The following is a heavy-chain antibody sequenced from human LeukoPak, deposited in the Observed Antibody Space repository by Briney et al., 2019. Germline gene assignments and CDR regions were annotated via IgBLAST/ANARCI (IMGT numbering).Heavy chain of an antibody. J-gene: IGHJ6*03. Sequence: ASVKVSCRASGYTFTSYGISWWRQAPGQELQGMGWISTYNGNTWYAQKLQGRVTMTTDTSTSNAYMELRSLRSDDTAVYYCARRPIIDIVVIPAAADYYHMDVWGKGTTVTVSS. CDR2: ISTYNGNT. CDR1: GYTFTSYG. V-gene: IGHV1-18*01. D-gene: IGHD2-2*01. CDR3: ARRPIIDIVVIPAAADYYHMDV.